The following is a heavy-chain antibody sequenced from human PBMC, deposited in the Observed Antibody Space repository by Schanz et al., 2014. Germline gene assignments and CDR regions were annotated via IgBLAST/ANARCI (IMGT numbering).Heavy chain of an antibody. D-gene: IGHD1-1*01. CDR2: VFPNGIT. CDR3: ARDTTWRLDL. CDR1: GGSIRSGTYY. Sequence: QVQLQESGPGLVKPSQTLSLTCTVSGGSIRSGTYYWSWIRQPAGKALEWVGRVFPNGITNYNPSLKSRVTKSLDTSKTHVSLPLTSRAAADTAVYYCARDTTWRLDLWGRGTLVTVSS. V-gene: IGHV4-61*02. J-gene: IGHJ2*01.